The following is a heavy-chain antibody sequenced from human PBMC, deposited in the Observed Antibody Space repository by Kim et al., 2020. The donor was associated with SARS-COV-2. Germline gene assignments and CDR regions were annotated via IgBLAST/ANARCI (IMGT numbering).Heavy chain of an antibody. J-gene: IGHJ4*02. CDR2: INTNTGNP. CDR3: ARDLMDGYNLRGYFDY. CDR1: GYTFTSYA. D-gene: IGHD5-12*01. V-gene: IGHV7-4-1*01. Sequence: ASVKVSCKASGYTFTSYAMNWVRQAPGQGLEWMGWINTNTGNPTYAQGFTGRFVFSLDTSVSTAYLQICSLKAEDTAVYYCARDLMDGYNLRGYFDYWGKGTLVTVSS.